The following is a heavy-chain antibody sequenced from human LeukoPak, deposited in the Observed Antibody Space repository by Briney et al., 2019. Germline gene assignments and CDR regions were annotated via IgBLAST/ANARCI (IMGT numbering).Heavy chain of an antibody. CDR3: ARVLVLSGSYCSGY. CDR1: GYTFTGCY. J-gene: IGHJ4*02. CDR2: INPNSGGT. D-gene: IGHD1-26*01. V-gene: IGHV1-2*02. Sequence: ASVKVSCKASGYTFTGCYMHWVRQAPGQGLEWMGWINPNSGGTNYAQKFQGRVTMTRDTSISTAYMELSRLRSDDTAVYYCARVLVLSGSYCSGYWGQGTLVTVSS.